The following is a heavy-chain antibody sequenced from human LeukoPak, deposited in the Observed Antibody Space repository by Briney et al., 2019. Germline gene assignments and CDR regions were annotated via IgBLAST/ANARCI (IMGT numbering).Heavy chain of an antibody. CDR2: IIPIFGTA. V-gene: IGHV1-69*06. CDR3: ARDLAAAGTWWFDP. Sequence: GASVKVSCKASGGTFSSYATSWVRQAPGQGLEWMGGIIPIFGTANYAQKFQGRVTITADKSTSTAYMELSSLRSEDTAVYYCARDLAAAGTWWFDPWGQGTLVTVSS. CDR1: GGTFSSYA. J-gene: IGHJ5*02. D-gene: IGHD6-13*01.